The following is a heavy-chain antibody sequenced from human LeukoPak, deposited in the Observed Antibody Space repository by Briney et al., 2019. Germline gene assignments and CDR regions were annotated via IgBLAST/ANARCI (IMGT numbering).Heavy chain of an antibody. V-gene: IGHV6-1*01. CDR2: TYYRSKWYN. D-gene: IGHD1-26*01. J-gene: IGHJ3*02. CDR3: ARKGGLPDAFDI. CDR1: ADGVSSNSAA. Sequence: SQTLSLTCAISADGVSSNSAAWNWIRQSPSRGLGWLGRTYYRSKWYNDYAVSVKSRITINPDTSKNQFSLQLNSVTPEDTAVYYCARKGGLPDAFDIWGRGTMVTVSS.